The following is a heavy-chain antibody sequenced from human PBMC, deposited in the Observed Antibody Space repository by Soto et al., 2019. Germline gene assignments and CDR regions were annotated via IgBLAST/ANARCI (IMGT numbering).Heavy chain of an antibody. D-gene: IGHD2-2*01. J-gene: IGHJ5*02. Sequence: SETLSLTCAVYGGSFSGYYWSWIRQPPGKGLEWIGEINHSGSTNYNPSLKSRVTISVDTSKNQFSLKLSSVTAADTAVYYCASSLGYCSSTSCYDGGWFDPWGQGTLVTVS. V-gene: IGHV4-34*01. CDR1: GGSFSGYY. CDR2: INHSGST. CDR3: ASSLGYCSSTSCYDGGWFDP.